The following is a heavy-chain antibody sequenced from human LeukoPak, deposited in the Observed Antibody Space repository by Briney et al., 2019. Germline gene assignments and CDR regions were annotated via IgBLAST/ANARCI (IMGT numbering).Heavy chain of an antibody. CDR2: IRGAGYSDAP. J-gene: IGHJ5*02. CDR3: TVPASGGNWFDP. V-gene: IGHV3-73*01. Sequence: PGGSLHLSCAASGFSFIGSAIHWVRQAPGKGLEWVGRIRGAGYSDAPAYVASVRGRFTISRDDSKSTAYLQMNSLKAEDTAVYYCTVPASGGNWFDPWGPGTLVTVSS. CDR1: GFSFIGSA. D-gene: IGHD2-2*01.